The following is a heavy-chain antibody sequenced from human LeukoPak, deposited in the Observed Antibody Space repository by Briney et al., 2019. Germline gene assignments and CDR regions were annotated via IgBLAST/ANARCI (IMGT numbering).Heavy chain of an antibody. CDR2: IYYSGST. CDR3: ARVGGYDFWSGYYTKGDAYYYYGMDV. CDR1: GGSISSYY. Sequence: SETLSLTCTVSGGSISSYYWSWIWQPPGKGLEWIGYIYYSGSTNYNPSLKSRVTISVDTSKNQFSLKLSSVTAADTAVYYCARVGGYDFWSGYYTKGDAYYYYGMDVWGQGTTVTVSS. D-gene: IGHD3-3*01. V-gene: IGHV4-59*01. J-gene: IGHJ6*02.